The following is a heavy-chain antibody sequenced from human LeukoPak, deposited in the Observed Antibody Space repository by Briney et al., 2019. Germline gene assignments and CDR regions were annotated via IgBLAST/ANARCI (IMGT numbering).Heavy chain of an antibody. Sequence: SETLSLTCTVSGGSISSYYWSWIRQPPGKGLEWIGYIYYSGSTNYNPSLKSRVTISVDMSKNQFSLKLSSVTAADTAVYYCARLRGYSGYDVDYWGQGTLVTVSS. D-gene: IGHD5-12*01. CDR3: ARLRGYSGYDVDY. CDR1: GGSISSYY. J-gene: IGHJ4*02. CDR2: IYYSGST. V-gene: IGHV4-59*08.